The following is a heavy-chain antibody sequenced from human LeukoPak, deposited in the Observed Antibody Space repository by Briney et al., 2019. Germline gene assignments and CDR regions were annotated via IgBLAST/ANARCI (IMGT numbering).Heavy chain of an antibody. Sequence: HPGRSLRLSCAASGFTFSSYAMHWVRQAPGKGLEWVAVISYDGSNKYYADSVKGRFTISRDNSKNTLYLQMNSLRAEDTAVYYCARGSSSWYYYYGMDVWGQGTTVTVSS. V-gene: IGHV3-30-3*01. CDR2: ISYDGSNK. CDR3: ARGSSSWYYYYGMDV. D-gene: IGHD6-13*01. CDR1: GFTFSSYA. J-gene: IGHJ6*02.